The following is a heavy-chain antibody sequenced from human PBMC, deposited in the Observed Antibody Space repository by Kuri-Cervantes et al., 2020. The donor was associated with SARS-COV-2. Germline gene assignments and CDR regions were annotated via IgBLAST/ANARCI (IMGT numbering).Heavy chain of an antibody. CDR1: GFTFSTYG. V-gene: IGHV3-30*02. D-gene: IGHD3-10*01. CDR2: IRYDGRDK. CDR3: AKDLYLIGFGELEFDY. J-gene: IGHJ4*02. Sequence: GESLKISCAASGFTFSTYGMHWVRQAPGKGLEWVAFIRYDGRDKYYGDSVKGRFTISRDNAKNTLDLQMNSLRAEDTAVYYCAKDLYLIGFGELEFDYWGQGTLVTVSS.